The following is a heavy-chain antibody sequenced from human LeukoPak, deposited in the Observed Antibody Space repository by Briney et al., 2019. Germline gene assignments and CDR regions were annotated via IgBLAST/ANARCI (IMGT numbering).Heavy chain of an antibody. D-gene: IGHD6-13*01. CDR1: EFTFSHFA. CDR3: ARVGGSSSFRYMDV. Sequence: PGGSLRLSCAVSEFTFSHFAMHWVRQAPGKGLEWISYISSSSSTIDFADSVKGRFTISRDNARNSVYLQMNSLRAEDTAVYYCARVGGSSSFRYMDVWGKGTTVTVSS. V-gene: IGHV3-48*04. CDR2: ISSSSSTI. J-gene: IGHJ6*03.